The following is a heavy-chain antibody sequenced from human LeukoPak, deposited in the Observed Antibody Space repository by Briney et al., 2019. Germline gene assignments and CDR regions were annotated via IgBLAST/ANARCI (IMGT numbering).Heavy chain of an antibody. V-gene: IGHV3-23*01. CDR3: AKAPVTSCRGAYCYPFDS. Sequence: GGSLRLSCAASGFTFSSYAMSWVRQAPGKGLEWVSAISGSGGSTYYADSVKGRFTISRDNPKNTLYLQMNSLRAEDAAVYFCAKAPVTSCRGAYCYPFDSWGQGTLVTVSS. CDR2: ISGSGGST. J-gene: IGHJ4*02. CDR1: GFTFSSYA. D-gene: IGHD2-21*01.